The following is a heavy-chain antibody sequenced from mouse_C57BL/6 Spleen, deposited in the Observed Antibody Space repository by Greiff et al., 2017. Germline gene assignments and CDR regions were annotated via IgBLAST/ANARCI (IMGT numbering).Heavy chain of an antibody. J-gene: IGHJ3*01. CDR2: IYPGDGDT. Sequence: QVQLQQSGPELVKPGASVKISCKASGYAFGSSWMNWVKQRPGKGLEWIGRIYPGDGDTNYNGKFKGKATLTADKSSSTAYMQLSSLTSEDSAVYFCARGIYYGSSDDIGFAYWGQGTLVTVSA. D-gene: IGHD1-1*01. CDR3: ARGIYYGSSDDIGFAY. CDR1: GYAFGSSW. V-gene: IGHV1-82*01.